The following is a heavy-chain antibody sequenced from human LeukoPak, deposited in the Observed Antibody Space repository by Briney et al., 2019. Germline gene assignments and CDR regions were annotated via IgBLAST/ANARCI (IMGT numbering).Heavy chain of an antibody. D-gene: IGHD4-17*01. V-gene: IGHV3-7*03. CDR2: IKQDGSEK. J-gene: IGHJ4*02. Sequence: PGGSLRLSCAASGFTFSSYWMSWVRQAPGKGLEWVANIKQDGSEKYYVDSVKGRFTISRDNAKNSLYLQMNSLRAEDTALYYCAKARGYGDYESPDYWGQGTLVTVSS. CDR1: GFTFSSYW. CDR3: AKARGYGDYESPDY.